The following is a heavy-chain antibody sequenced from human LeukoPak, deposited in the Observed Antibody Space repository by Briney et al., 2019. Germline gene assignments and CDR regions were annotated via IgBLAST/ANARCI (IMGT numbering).Heavy chain of an antibody. J-gene: IGHJ4*02. D-gene: IGHD6-13*01. CDR3: ARNGVAAAGNLAAPNPDLDH. Sequence: SETLSLTCTVSGGSISSSSYYWGWIRQPPGKGLEWIGSIYYSGSTYYNPSLKSRVTISVDTSKNQFSLKLSSVTAADTAVYYCARNGVAAAGNLAAPNPDLDHWGQGTLVTVSS. V-gene: IGHV4-39*01. CDR2: IYYSGST. CDR1: GGSISSSSYY.